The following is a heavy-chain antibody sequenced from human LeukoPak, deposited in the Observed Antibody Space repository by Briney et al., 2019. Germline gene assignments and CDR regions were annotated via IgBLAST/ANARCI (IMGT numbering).Heavy chain of an antibody. V-gene: IGHV1-2*02. CDR2: INPNSGGT. Sequence: GASVKVSCKASGYTFTGYYMHWVRQAPGQGLEWMGWINPNSGGTNYAQKFQGRVTMTRDTSISTAYMELSRLRSDDTAVYYCARRGRWLQHEWGAFDIWGQGTMVTVSS. CDR1: GYTFTGYY. D-gene: IGHD5-24*01. CDR3: ARRGRWLQHEWGAFDI. J-gene: IGHJ3*02.